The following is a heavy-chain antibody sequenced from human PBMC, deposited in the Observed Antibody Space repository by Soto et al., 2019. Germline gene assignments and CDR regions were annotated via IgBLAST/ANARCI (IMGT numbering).Heavy chain of an antibody. CDR2: FHHSGSI. CDR3: ARDHYSSGYLVSPY. V-gene: IGHV4-39*07. CDR1: GGSVSSGSYY. J-gene: IGHJ4*02. Sequence: PSETLSLTCTVSGGSVSSGSYYWGWVRQPPGKGLEWIGSFHHSGSISYTPSLKTRVTMSADMSKNEFSLKLSFVTAADTAVYYCARDHYSSGYLVSPYWGQGALVTVSS. D-gene: IGHD6-25*01.